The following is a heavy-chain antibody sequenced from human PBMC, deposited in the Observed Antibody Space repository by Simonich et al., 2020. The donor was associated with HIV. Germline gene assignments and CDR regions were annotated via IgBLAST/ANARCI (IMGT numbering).Heavy chain of an antibody. D-gene: IGHD4-17*01. Sequence: QVQLVQSGAEVKKPGSSVKVSCKASGGTFSSYAISWVRQAPGQGLEGMGRFIPIFGTSNYAQKFQGRVTITVDESPSTAYMELNSLTSEDTAIYYCAREDFGDYGGKHFDYWGQGTLVTVSS. CDR3: AREDFGDYGGKHFDY. CDR2: FIPIFGTS. CDR1: GGTFSSYA. J-gene: IGHJ4*02. V-gene: IGHV1-69*13.